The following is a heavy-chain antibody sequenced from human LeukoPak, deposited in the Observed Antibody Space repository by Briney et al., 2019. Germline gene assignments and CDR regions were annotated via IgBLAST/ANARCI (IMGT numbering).Heavy chain of an antibody. V-gene: IGHV4-59*02. CDR2: IYYSGSA. CDR1: GDSVTTYY. CDR3: ARDGSNWSNDYYHGVDV. Sequence: SETLSLTCTVSGDSVTTYYWSWIRQPPGKGLEWLGYIYYSGSATYNPSLKSRVTISVDTSKNQFSQKLSSVTAADTAVYYCARDGSNWSNDYYHGVDVWGQGTTVTVSS. J-gene: IGHJ6*02. D-gene: IGHD4-11*01.